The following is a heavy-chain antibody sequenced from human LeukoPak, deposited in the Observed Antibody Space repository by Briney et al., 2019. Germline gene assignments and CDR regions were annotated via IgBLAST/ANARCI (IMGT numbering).Heavy chain of an antibody. CDR2: IKPDGTTK. V-gene: IGHV3-7*03. Sequence: GGSLRLSCAASGFPFSSYSMTWVRQAPGRGLEWGAHIKPDGTTKFYVDSVKGRFTISRDNALNSLYLQMNSLRAEDTAIYYCARSIPYGTTWYGRSDYWGQGTLVTVSS. J-gene: IGHJ4*02. CDR1: GFPFSSYS. CDR3: ARSIPYGTTWYGRSDY. D-gene: IGHD6-13*01.